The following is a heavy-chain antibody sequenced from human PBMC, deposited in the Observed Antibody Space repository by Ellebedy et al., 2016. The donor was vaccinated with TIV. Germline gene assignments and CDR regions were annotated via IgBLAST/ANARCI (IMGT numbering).Heavy chain of an antibody. V-gene: IGHV3-23*01. CDR3: VKGGYDRSGYYAPPVEC. D-gene: IGHD3-22*01. J-gene: IGHJ4*02. CDR2: ILGGGDET. Sequence: GESLKISCVASGFSFSDHAMSWVRQAPGKGLEWVSGILGGGDETYYANSVKGRFTISRDNSKNTLDLQMNSLRVEDTAVYYCVKGGYDRSGYYAPPVECWGQGTLVTVSS. CDR1: GFSFSDHA.